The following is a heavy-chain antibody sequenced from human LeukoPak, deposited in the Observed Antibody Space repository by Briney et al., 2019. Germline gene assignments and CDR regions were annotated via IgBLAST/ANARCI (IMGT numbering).Heavy chain of an antibody. CDR1: GFTFSSYA. Sequence: GTSLRLSCAASGFTFSSYAMSWVRQAPGKGLEWVSAISGSGGSTYYADSVRGRFTISRDNSKDTLYLQVSSLRAEDTAVYYCAKGVYSTSWWSVDYWGQGTLVTVSS. CDR3: AKGVYSTSWWSVDY. V-gene: IGHV3-23*01. D-gene: IGHD2-2*01. CDR2: ISGSGGST. J-gene: IGHJ4*02.